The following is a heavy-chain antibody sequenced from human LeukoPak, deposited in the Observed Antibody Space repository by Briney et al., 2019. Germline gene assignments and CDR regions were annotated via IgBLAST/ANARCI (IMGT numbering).Heavy chain of an antibody. CDR3: ARRLTQYDCFDP. D-gene: IGHD2-2*01. CDR2: TYYRTTWYN. Sequence: SQTLSLTCAISGDSVSSNSVTWNWIRQSPSRGLEWLGRTYYRTTWYNDYAVSVRGRITVNPDTSKNQFSLHLNSVTPEDTAVYYCARRLTQYDCFDPWGQGILVTVSS. V-gene: IGHV6-1*01. J-gene: IGHJ5*02. CDR1: GDSVSSNSVT.